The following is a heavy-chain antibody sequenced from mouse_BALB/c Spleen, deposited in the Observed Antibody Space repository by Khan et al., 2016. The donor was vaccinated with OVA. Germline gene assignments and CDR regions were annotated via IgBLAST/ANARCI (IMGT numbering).Heavy chain of an antibody. Sequence: EVQLQESGPGLVKPSQSLSLTCTVTGYSITSDYAWNWIRQFPGNRLEWMGYINYSGSTSKKPSLKSRMSFTRDTSRHQIFLHLYSVTTEDTATYYCVRGRSYWGQGTLVTVSA. CDR3: VRGRSY. V-gene: IGHV3-2*02. J-gene: IGHJ3*01. CDR1: GYSITSDYA. CDR2: INYSGST.